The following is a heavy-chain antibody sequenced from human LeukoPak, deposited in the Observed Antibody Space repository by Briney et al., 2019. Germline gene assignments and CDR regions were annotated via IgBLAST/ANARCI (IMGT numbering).Heavy chain of an antibody. CDR3: ARSRSVAAGPDRRQYNWFDP. CDR2: IYHSGGT. J-gene: IGHJ5*02. Sequence: SETLSLTCALWGGSFSRYYWSWIRQPPRKGMEWLGEIYHSGGTNYSPPLKSLVTLSIDTSTKQFSLKMRSVTAAVTAVSYCARSRSVAAGPDRRQYNWFDPWGQGTLVTVSS. CDR1: GGSFSRYY. V-gene: IGHV4-34*01. D-gene: IGHD6-6*01.